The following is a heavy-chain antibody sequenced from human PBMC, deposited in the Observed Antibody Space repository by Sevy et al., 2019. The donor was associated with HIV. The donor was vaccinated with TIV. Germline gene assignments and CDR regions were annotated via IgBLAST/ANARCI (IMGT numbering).Heavy chain of an antibody. Sequence: SETLSLTCAVYGGSFSGYYWSWIRQPPGKGLEWMGEINHSGSTNYNPSFKSRVTISVDTSNNQCSLKPRSVTAADTAVYYCARGTYYYDSSGYSAFYYYYYGMDVWGQGTTVTVSS. CDR2: INHSGST. V-gene: IGHV4-34*01. D-gene: IGHD3-22*01. J-gene: IGHJ6*02. CDR1: GGSFSGYY. CDR3: ARGTYYYDSSGYSAFYYYYYGMDV.